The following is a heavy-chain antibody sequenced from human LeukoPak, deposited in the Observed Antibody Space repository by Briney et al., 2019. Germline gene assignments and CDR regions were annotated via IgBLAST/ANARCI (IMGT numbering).Heavy chain of an antibody. V-gene: IGHV3-74*01. CDR3: ARVPMVRGVPDAFDI. CDR1: GFTFSSYW. Sequence: PGGSLRLSCAASGFTFSSYWMHWVRQAPGKGLVWVSRINTDGSSTSYADSVKGRFTISRDNAKNTLYLQMNSLRAEDTAVYYCARVPMVRGVPDAFDIWGQGTMVTVSS. D-gene: IGHD3-10*01. J-gene: IGHJ3*02. CDR2: INTDGSST.